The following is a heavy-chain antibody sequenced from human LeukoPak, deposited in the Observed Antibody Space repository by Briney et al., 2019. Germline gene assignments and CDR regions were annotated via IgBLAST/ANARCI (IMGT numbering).Heavy chain of an antibody. J-gene: IGHJ4*02. CDR2: IYHSGST. CDR1: GYSISSGYY. V-gene: IGHV4-38-2*01. Sequence: SETLSLTCAVSGYSISSGYYWGWIRQPPGKGLEWFGSIYHSGSTYYNASLKSRVTISVDTSKNQFSLKLSSVTAADTAVYYCARIRFGVVIRRPYYFDYWGQGTLVTVSS. CDR3: ARIRFGVVIRRPYYFDY. D-gene: IGHD3-3*01.